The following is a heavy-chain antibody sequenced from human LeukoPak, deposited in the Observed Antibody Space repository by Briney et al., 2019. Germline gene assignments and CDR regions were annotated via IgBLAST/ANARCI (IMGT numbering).Heavy chain of an antibody. D-gene: IGHD6-13*01. V-gene: IGHV4-59*01. J-gene: IGHJ4*02. CDR3: ARVPSSSSSWFDY. CDR1: GGSISSYY. Sequence: PSETLSLTCTVSGGSISSYYWSWIRQPPGKGLEWIGYIYYSGSTNYNPSLKSRVTISVDTSKNQFSLKLSSVTAADTAVYYCARVPSSSSSWFDYWGQGTLVTVSS. CDR2: IYYSGST.